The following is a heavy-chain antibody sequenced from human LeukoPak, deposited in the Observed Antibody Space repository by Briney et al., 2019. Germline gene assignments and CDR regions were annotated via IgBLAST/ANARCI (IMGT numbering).Heavy chain of an antibody. D-gene: IGHD3-3*01. CDR3: ARLHYDFCFDY. CDR2: INHSGST. CDR1: GGSFSGYY. V-gene: IGHV4-34*01. Sequence: SETLSLTCAVYGGSFSGYYWSWIRQPPGKGLEWIGEINHSGSTNYNPSLKSRVTISVDTSKNQFSLKLSSVTAADTAVYYCARLHYDFCFDYWGQGTLVTVSS. J-gene: IGHJ4*02.